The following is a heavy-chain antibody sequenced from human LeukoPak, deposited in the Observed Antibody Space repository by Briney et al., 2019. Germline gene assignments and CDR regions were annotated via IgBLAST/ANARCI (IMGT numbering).Heavy chain of an antibody. D-gene: IGHD6-19*01. J-gene: IGHJ4*02. CDR1: GFTFSGSA. Sequence: PGGSLKLLCAASGFTFSGSAMHWVRQASGKGLEWVGRIRSKANSYATAYAASVKGRFTISRDDSKNTAYLQMNSLKTEDTAVYYCTSQPSSGWYGGDYWGQGTLVTVSS. CDR3: TSQPSSGWYGGDY. CDR2: IRSKANSYAT. V-gene: IGHV3-73*01.